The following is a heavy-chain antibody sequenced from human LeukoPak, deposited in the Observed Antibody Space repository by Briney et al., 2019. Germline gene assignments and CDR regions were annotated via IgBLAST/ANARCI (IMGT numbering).Heavy chain of an antibody. Sequence: SETLSLTCAVSGGPFSGYFWSWIRQSSGKGLEWIGEIHNSGTTNYNPSLNSRVTISEDTSKNQFYLNLSSVTAADTAAYYCTRRYYYNLGSFPFDFWGQGTLVTVSS. CDR3: TRRYYYNLGSFPFDF. V-gene: IGHV4-34*01. CDR2: IHNSGTT. D-gene: IGHD3-10*01. CDR1: GGPFSGYF. J-gene: IGHJ4*02.